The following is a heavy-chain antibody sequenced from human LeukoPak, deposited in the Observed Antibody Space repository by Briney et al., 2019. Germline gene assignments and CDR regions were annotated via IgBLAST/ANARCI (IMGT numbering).Heavy chain of an antibody. CDR2: INSDGSST. Sequence: PGGSLRLSCAASGFTFSSYWMHWVRQAPGKGLVWVSRINSDGSSTSYADSVKGRFTISRDNSKNTLYLQMNSLRAEDTAVYYCAKDFLRLLLPQDAFDIWGQGTMVTVSS. V-gene: IGHV3-74*01. D-gene: IGHD3-22*01. CDR3: AKDFLRLLLPQDAFDI. J-gene: IGHJ3*02. CDR1: GFTFSSYW.